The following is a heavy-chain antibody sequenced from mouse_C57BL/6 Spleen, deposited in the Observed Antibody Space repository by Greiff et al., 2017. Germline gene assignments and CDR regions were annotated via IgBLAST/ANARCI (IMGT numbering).Heavy chain of an antibody. CDR2: INPNYGTT. J-gene: IGHJ4*01. V-gene: IGHV1-39*01. CDR3: GYGNYAMDY. CDR1: GYSFTDYN. D-gene: IGHD2-10*02. Sequence: VHVKQSGPELVKPGASVKISCKASGYSFTDYNMNWVKQSNGKSLEWIGVINPNYGTTSYNQKFKGKATLTVDQSSSTAYMQLNSLTSEDSAVYYCGYGNYAMDYWGQGTSVTVSS.